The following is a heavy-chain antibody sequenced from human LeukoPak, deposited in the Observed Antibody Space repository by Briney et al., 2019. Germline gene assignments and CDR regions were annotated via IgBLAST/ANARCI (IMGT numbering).Heavy chain of an antibody. CDR1: GFTFDDYA. D-gene: IGHD6-19*01. J-gene: IGHJ4*02. V-gene: IGHV3-9*01. CDR3: AKAYGSSGHFDY. Sequence: GGSLRLSCAASGFTFDDYAMHWIRQAPGKGLEWVSGISWNSGSIGYADSVKGRFTISRDNAKNSLYLQMNSLRAEDTALYYCAKAYGSSGHFDYWGQGTLVTVSS. CDR2: ISWNSGSI.